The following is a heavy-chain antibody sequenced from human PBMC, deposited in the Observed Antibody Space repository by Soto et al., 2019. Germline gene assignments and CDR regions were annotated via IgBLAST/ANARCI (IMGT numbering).Heavy chain of an antibody. V-gene: IGHV4-59*01. CDR3: AAGVDRDQVAY. J-gene: IGHJ1*01. Sequence: QVRLQESGPGLVKPSETLSLTCTVSGGSISPSYWNWVRQPPGKRPEWIGCIYYTGNSHYNPSLRSRVTLSGDTSKHHFSLELTSVSAAATAMYFCAAGVDRDQVAYWGEGTLVTVS. D-gene: IGHD5-12*01. CDR2: IYYTGNS. CDR1: GGSISPSY.